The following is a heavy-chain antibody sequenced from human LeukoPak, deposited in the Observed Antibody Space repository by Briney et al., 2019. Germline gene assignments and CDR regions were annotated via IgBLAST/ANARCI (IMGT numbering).Heavy chain of an antibody. D-gene: IGHD5-12*01. Sequence: SETLSLTCTVSRGPISSYYWTWLRQPAGKGLEWIGRIYTSGSTDYNPSLKSRVTMSVDTSKNQFSLKLTSVTAADTAVYYCARYSGYDSFDYWGQGTLVTVSS. CDR3: ARYSGYDSFDY. J-gene: IGHJ4*02. CDR2: IYTSGST. CDR1: RGPISSYY. V-gene: IGHV4-4*07.